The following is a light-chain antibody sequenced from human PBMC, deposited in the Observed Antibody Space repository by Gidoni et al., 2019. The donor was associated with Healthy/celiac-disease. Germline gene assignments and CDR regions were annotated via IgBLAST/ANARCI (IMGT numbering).Light chain of an antibody. Sequence: QMTQSPSSLSASVGDRVTITCRASQSISSYLNWYQQKPGKAPKLLIYAASSLQSGVPSRFSGSGSGTDFTLTISSLQPEDFATYYCQQSYSTPWTFGQGTKVEIK. CDR3: QQSYSTPWT. J-gene: IGKJ1*01. V-gene: IGKV1-39*01. CDR1: QSISSY. CDR2: AAS.